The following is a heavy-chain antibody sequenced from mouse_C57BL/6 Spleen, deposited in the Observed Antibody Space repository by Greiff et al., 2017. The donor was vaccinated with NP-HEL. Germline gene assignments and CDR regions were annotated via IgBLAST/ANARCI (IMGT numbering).Heavy chain of an antibody. CDR3: ARFCDGYYDFDY. Sequence: EVMLVESGGDLVKPGGSLKLSCAASGFTFSSYGMSWVRQTPDKRLEWVATISSGGSYTYYPDSVKGRFTISRDNAKNTLYLQMSSLKSEDTAMYYCARFCDGYYDFDYWGQGTTLTVSS. CDR1: GFTFSSYG. V-gene: IGHV5-6*01. CDR2: ISSGGSYT. D-gene: IGHD2-3*01. J-gene: IGHJ2*01.